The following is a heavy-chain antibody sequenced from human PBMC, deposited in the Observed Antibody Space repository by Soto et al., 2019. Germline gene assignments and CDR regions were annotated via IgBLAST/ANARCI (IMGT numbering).Heavy chain of an antibody. CDR3: ARAGGSYNDGGYYYGMDV. V-gene: IGHV1-69*13. CDR1: GGTFSSYA. J-gene: IGHJ6*02. CDR2: IIPIFGTA. D-gene: IGHD1-26*01. Sequence: ASVKVSCKASGGTFSSYAISWVRQAPGQGLEWMGGIIPIFGTANYAQKFQGRVTITADESTSTAYMELSSLRSEDTAVYYCARAGGSYNDGGYYYGMDVWGQGTTVTVSS.